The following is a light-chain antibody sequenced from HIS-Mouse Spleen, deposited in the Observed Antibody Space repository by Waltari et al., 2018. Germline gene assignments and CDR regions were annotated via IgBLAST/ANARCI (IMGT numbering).Light chain of an antibody. CDR2: EVS. CDR3: CSYAGSYTFVV. Sequence: QSALTQPRSVSGSPGQSVTISCTGTSSDVGGDNYVSCYQQHPGKAPILTSYEVSKQPSVIHDRFSGSKSGNTASLTISGLQAEDEADYYCCSYAGSYTFVVFGGGTKLTVL. J-gene: IGLJ2*01. V-gene: IGLV2-11*01. CDR1: SSDVGGDNY.